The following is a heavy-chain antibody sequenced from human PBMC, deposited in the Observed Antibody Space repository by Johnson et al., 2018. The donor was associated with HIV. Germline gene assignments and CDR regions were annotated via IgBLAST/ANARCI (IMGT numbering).Heavy chain of an antibody. CDR3: ARDRSDMIPTQGPEDAFDI. J-gene: IGHJ3*02. D-gene: IGHD3-22*01. CDR2: ISYDGSNK. Sequence: QVQLVESGGGVVQPGRSLRLSCAASGFTFSNYAMHWVRQAPGKGLEWVAVISYDGSNKYYADSVKGRFTISRDNSKNTLYLQMNSLRAEDTAVYYCARDRSDMIPTQGPEDAFDIWGQGTLVTVSS. CDR1: GFTFSNYA. V-gene: IGHV3-30*14.